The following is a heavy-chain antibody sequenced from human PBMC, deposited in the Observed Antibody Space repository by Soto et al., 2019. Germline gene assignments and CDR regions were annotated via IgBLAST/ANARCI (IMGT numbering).Heavy chain of an antibody. CDR1: GGSFSGYY. J-gene: IGHJ6*02. D-gene: IGHD3-16*01. Sequence: ASETLSLTCAVYGGSFSGYYWSWIRQPPGKGLEWIGEINHSGSTNYNPSLKSRVTISVDTSKNQFSLKLSSVTAADTAVYYCARVGQVSGLYYYYGMDVWGQGTTVTVSS. CDR3: ARVGQVSGLYYYYGMDV. CDR2: INHSGST. V-gene: IGHV4-34*01.